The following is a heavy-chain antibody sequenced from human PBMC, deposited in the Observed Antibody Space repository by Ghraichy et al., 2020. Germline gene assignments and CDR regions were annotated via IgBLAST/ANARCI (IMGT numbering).Heavy chain of an antibody. CDR2: IYYSGST. V-gene: IGHV4-39*07. CDR1: GGSISNSSYY. CDR3: ARLYGGYYFDY. Sequence: SETLSLTCTVSGGSISNSSYYWGWIRQPPGKGLEWIGSIYYSGSTYYNPSLKSRVTISVDTSKNQFSLKLSSVTAADTAVYYCARLYGGYYFDYWGQGTLVTVSS. J-gene: IGHJ4*02. D-gene: IGHD2-8*01.